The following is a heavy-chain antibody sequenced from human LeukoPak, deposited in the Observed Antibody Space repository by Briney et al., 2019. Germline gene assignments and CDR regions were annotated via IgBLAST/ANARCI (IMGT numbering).Heavy chain of an antibody. CDR2: ISRSSTHI. V-gene: IGHV3-21*01. CDR3: AKARGYCSSTSCYGSPYFDY. D-gene: IGHD2-2*01. CDR1: GFTSSSYS. J-gene: IGHJ4*02. Sequence: GGSLRLSCVASGFTSSSYSMNWVRQAPGKGPEWVSSISRSSTHINYADSVKGRFTISRDNAKNSLYLQMNSLRAEDTAVYYCAKARGYCSSTSCYGSPYFDYWGQGTLVTVSS.